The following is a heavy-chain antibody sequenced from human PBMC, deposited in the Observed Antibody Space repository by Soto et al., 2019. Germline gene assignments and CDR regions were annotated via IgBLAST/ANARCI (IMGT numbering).Heavy chain of an antibody. Sequence: QVQLVQSGAEVKKPGASVKVSCKASGDTFTNFDLNWVRQATGQGLEWMGWMRANSGDTGHAQKIRGRVSMTRSTSISTAYMELSSLRAEDTAVYYCARYIYGQGFKAWGQGTLVIVSS. CDR1: GDTFTNFD. D-gene: IGHD5-18*01. CDR2: MRANSGDT. J-gene: IGHJ5*02. CDR3: ARYIYGQGFKA. V-gene: IGHV1-8*01.